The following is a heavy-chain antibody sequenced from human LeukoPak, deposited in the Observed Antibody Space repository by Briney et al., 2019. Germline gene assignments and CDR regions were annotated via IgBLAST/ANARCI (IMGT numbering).Heavy chain of an antibody. CDR3: ARYSGSPYYFDY. Sequence: SETLSLTCTVSGGSITSLYWSWIRQPPGKGLEWIGYIYYSGSTNYNPSLKSRVTISVDTSKNQFSLKLSSVTAADTAVYYCARYSGSPYYFDYWGQGTLVTVSS. CDR1: GGSITSLY. V-gene: IGHV4-59*11. CDR2: IYYSGST. D-gene: IGHD1-26*01. J-gene: IGHJ4*02.